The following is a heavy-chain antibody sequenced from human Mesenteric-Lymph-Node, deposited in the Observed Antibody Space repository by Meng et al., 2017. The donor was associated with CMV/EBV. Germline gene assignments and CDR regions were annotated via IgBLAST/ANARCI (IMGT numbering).Heavy chain of an antibody. J-gene: IGHJ5*02. CDR2: ISSSSSYI. CDR1: GFTFSSYA. Sequence: GESLKISCAASGFTFSSYAMSWVRQAPGKGLEWVSSISSSSSYIYYADSVKGRFTISRDNAKNSLYLQMNSLRAEDTAVYYCARDVPIRYCSSTSCPPRSWGQGTLVTVSS. CDR3: ARDVPIRYCSSTSCPPRS. V-gene: IGHV3-21*01. D-gene: IGHD2-2*01.